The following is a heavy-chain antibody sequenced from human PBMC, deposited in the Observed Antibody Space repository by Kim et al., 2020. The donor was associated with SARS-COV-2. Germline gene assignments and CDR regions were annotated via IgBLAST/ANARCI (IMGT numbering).Heavy chain of an antibody. CDR2: TRHDGSNQ. Sequence: GGSLRLSCVASGFTFSNFGMHWVRQAPGKGLEWVAVTRHDGSNQYYADSVQGRFTISRDNSKNTLFLQMNSLRTEDTAMYYCAKALHPAGGWFYYGMDVWGQGTPVTVSS. CDR3: AKALHPAGGWFYYGMDV. D-gene: IGHD6-19*01. V-gene: IGHV3-30*02. CDR1: GFTFSNFG. J-gene: IGHJ6*02.